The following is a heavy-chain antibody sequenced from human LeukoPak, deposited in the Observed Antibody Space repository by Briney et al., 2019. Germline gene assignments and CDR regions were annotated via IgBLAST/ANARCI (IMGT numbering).Heavy chain of an antibody. CDR2: ISSSGSTM. Sequence: GGSLRLSCAASGFTFSSYEMNWVRQAPWKGLEWISYISSSGSTMYYADSVKGRFTISRDNAKNSLYLQMNSLRAEDTAIYYCASSSWYALDYWGQGTLVTVSS. J-gene: IGHJ4*02. CDR3: ASSSWYALDY. D-gene: IGHD6-13*01. V-gene: IGHV3-48*03. CDR1: GFTFSSYE.